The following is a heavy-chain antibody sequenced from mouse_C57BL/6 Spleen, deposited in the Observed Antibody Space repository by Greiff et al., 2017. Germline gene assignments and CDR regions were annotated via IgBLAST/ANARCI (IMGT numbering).Heavy chain of an antibody. Sequence: VQLQESGAELVRPGASVKLSCKASGYTFTDYYINWVKQRPGQGLEWIARIYPGSGNTYYNEKFKGKATLTAEKSSSTAYMQLSSLTSEDSAVYFCARGHDYWYFDVWGTGTTVTVSS. CDR1: GYTFTDYY. J-gene: IGHJ1*03. CDR2: IYPGSGNT. CDR3: ARGHDYWYFDV. D-gene: IGHD2-4*01. V-gene: IGHV1-76*01.